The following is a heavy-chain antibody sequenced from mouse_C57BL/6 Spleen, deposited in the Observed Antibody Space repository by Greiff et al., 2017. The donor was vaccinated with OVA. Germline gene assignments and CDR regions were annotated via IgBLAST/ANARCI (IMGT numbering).Heavy chain of an antibody. D-gene: IGHD2-1*01. V-gene: IGHV1-18*01. Sequence: EVQLQQSGPDLVKPGASVKIPCTASGYTFTDYNMDWVQQSPGKSLEWIGDINPNNGGTIYNQKFKGKATLTVDKSSSTAYMELRSLTSEDTAVYYCASYGNYGFAYWAKGLWSLSLQ. CDR1: GYTFTDYN. CDR2: INPNNGGT. J-gene: IGHJ3*01. CDR3: ASYGNYGFAY.